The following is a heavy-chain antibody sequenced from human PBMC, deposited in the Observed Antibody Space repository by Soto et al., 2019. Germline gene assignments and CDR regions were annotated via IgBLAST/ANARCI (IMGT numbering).Heavy chain of an antibody. D-gene: IGHD3-16*01. Sequence: GGSLRLSCAASGFTFSSYAMSWVRQAPGKGLEWVSAISGSGGSTYYADSVKGRFTISRDNSKNTLYLQMNSLRAEDTAVYYCAKDTKSHYIWGSYPDPWGQGTLVTVSS. V-gene: IGHV3-23*01. CDR3: AKDTKSHYIWGSYPDP. CDR2: ISGSGGST. CDR1: GFTFSSYA. J-gene: IGHJ5*02.